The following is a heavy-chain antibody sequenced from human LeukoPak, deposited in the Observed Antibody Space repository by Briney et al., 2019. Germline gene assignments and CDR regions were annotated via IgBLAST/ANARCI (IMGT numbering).Heavy chain of an antibody. Sequence: PGRSLRLSCAASGFTFSNYAMHWVRQAPGKGLEWVALMSYDGSNKFYADSVKGRFTISRDNSKNTLYLQMNSLRAEDTAVYYCAKDKSSSGWSDFDYWGQGTLVTVSS. CDR2: MSYDGSNK. V-gene: IGHV3-30-3*01. CDR1: GFTFSNYA. J-gene: IGHJ4*02. D-gene: IGHD6-19*01. CDR3: AKDKSSSGWSDFDY.